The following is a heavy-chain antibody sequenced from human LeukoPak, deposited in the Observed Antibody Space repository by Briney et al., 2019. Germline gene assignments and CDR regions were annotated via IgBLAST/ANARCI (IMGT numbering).Heavy chain of an antibody. CDR2: MNPNSGNT. J-gene: IGHJ4*02. Sequence: GASVKVSCKASGYTFTNYDINWVRQATGQGLEWMGWMNPNSGNTGYAQKFQGRVTITRDTSIGTAYMELSSLRSDDTAVYYCARSSHYYDSSAYYYWGQGTLVTVSS. CDR1: GYTFTNYD. D-gene: IGHD3-22*01. V-gene: IGHV1-8*03. CDR3: ARSSHYYDSSAYYY.